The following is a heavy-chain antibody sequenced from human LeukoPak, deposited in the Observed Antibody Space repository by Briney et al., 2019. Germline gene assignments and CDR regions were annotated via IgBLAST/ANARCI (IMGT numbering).Heavy chain of an antibody. CDR1: GGTFSSYA. V-gene: IGHV1-69*04. Sequence: SVKLCCYGSGGTFSSYAISWVRQAPGPGIEWMGMITPSLGIANSAQEFPGRVPITAAKSTSTASLDLRKQRSEAPAASYCESGSESFHNYYYYGMDVWGQGTTVTVSS. J-gene: IGHJ6*02. CDR3: ESGSESFHNYYYYGMDV. CDR2: ITPSLGIA. D-gene: IGHD3-10*01.